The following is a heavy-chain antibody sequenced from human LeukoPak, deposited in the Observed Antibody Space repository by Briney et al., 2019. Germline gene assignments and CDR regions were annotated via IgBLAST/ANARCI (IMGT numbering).Heavy chain of an antibody. CDR1: GFTFSSYG. D-gene: IGHD3-22*01. CDR3: ADEGYDSSGAGY. J-gene: IGHJ4*02. V-gene: IGHV3-30*18. Sequence: PGGSLRLSCAASGFTFSSYGMHWVRQAPGKGLEWVAVISYDGSNKYYADSVKGRFTISRDNSKDTLYLQMNSLRAEDTAVYYCADEGYDSSGAGYWGQGTLVTVSS. CDR2: ISYDGSNK.